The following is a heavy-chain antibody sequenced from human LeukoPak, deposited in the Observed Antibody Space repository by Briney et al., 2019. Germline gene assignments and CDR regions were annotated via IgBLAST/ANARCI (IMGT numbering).Heavy chain of an antibody. J-gene: IGHJ4*02. CDR1: GYTFTGYY. D-gene: IGHD3-22*01. CDR3: ARSPYDRNDFATYYFDF. V-gene: IGHV1-2*02. Sequence: ASVKVSCKASGYTFTGYYMHWVRQAPGQGLEWMGWINPNSGGTNYAQKFQGRVTMTRDTSISTAYMELRSLRSDDTAVYYCARSPYDRNDFATYYFDFWGQGTRVTVSS. CDR2: INPNSGGT.